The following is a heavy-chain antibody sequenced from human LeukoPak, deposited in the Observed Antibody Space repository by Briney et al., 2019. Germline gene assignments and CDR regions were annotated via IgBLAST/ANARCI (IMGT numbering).Heavy chain of an antibody. Sequence: SETLSLTCTVSGDSISSGTYYWSWIRQPAGKGLEWIGRVYSSGNTNYNPSLKSRVTISIDTSKNQFTLKLSSVTAADTAAYYCARGVGSSSSNWFDPWGQGTLVTVSS. J-gene: IGHJ5*02. CDR1: GDSISSGTYY. CDR2: VYSSGNT. CDR3: ARGVGSSSSNWFDP. V-gene: IGHV4-61*02. D-gene: IGHD6-6*01.